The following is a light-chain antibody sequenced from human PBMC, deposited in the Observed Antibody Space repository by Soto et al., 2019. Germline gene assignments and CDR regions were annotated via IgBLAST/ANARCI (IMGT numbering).Light chain of an antibody. CDR2: AVS. J-gene: IGLJ2*01. V-gene: IGLV2-14*01. CDR3: CSYAGSTTRVQ. CDR1: SSDVDTYKY. Sequence: QSALTQPASVSGSPGQSITISCTGTSSDVDTYKYVSWYQQHPGKAPKLMIYAVSYRPSGVSDRFSGSKSGNTASLTISGLQAEDEADYYCCSYAGSTTRVQFGGGTKLTVL.